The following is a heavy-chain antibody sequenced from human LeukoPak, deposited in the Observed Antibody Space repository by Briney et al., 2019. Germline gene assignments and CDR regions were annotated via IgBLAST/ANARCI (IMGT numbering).Heavy chain of an antibody. J-gene: IGHJ6*02. CDR1: GYTFTSYG. CDR2: ISAYNGNT. V-gene: IGHV1-18*01. Sequence: GASVKVSCKASGYTFTSYGISWVRQAPGQGLEWMGWISAYNGNTNYAQKLQGRVTITADKSTSTAYMELSSLRSEDTAVYYCASKSSAYYYYGMDVWGQGTTVTVSS. CDR3: ASKSSAYYYYGMDV. D-gene: IGHD3-16*02.